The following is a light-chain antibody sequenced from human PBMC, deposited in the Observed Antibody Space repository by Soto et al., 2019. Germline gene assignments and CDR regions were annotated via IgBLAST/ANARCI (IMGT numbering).Light chain of an antibody. CDR1: SSDLGRYNY. CDR3: SSYTSTTTEV. J-gene: IGLJ1*01. V-gene: IGLV2-14*03. CDR2: DVS. Sequence: QSVLTQPASVSGSPGQSIAISCTGTSSDLGRYNYVSWYQQYLCKAPKLIIYDVSSRPSGVSNRFSGSKSGNTASLTISWLQAEDEADYYCSSYTSTTTEVFGTGTKVTVL.